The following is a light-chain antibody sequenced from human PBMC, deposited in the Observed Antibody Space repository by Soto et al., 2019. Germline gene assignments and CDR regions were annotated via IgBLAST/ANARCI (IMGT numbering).Light chain of an antibody. J-gene: IGLJ1*01. CDR2: EVS. V-gene: IGLV2-14*01. CDR1: SSDVGGYNY. Sequence: QSVLTQPASVPGSPGQSITISCTGTSSDVGGYNYVSWYQQHPGKAPKLMIYEVSNRPSGVSNRFSGSKSGNTASLTISGLQAEDEADCYCSSYTSSSTLVFGTGTKVTVL. CDR3: SSYTSSSTLV.